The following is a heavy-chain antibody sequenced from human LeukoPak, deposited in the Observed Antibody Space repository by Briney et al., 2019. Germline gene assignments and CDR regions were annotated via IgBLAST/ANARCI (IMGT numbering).Heavy chain of an antibody. CDR2: IYYSGST. V-gene: IGHV4-39*07. D-gene: IGHD3-3*01. CDR1: GGSISSSSYY. J-gene: IGHJ6*03. CDR3: ARSPRFLEWLSPSYYYHMDV. Sequence: PSETLSLSCTVSGGSISSSSYYWGWIRQPPGKGLEWIGSIYYSGSTYYNPSLKSRVTISVDTSKNQFSLKLSSVTAADTAVYYCARSPRFLEWLSPSYYYHMDVWGKGTTVTVSS.